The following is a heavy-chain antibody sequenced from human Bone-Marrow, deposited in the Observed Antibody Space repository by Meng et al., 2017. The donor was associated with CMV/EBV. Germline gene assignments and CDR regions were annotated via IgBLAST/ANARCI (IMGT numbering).Heavy chain of an antibody. D-gene: IGHD2-2*01. J-gene: IGHJ2*01. CDR1: GFTFSSYA. Sequence: GESLKISCAASGFTFSSYAMSWVRQAPGKGLEWVSVIYSGGSSTYYADSVKGRFTISRDNSKNTLYLQMNSLRAEDTAVYYCAKVAGGDCSSTSCPKGGYCDLWGRGTLVTVSS. V-gene: IGHV3-23*03. CDR2: IYSGGSST. CDR3: AKVAGGDCSSTSCPKGGYCDL.